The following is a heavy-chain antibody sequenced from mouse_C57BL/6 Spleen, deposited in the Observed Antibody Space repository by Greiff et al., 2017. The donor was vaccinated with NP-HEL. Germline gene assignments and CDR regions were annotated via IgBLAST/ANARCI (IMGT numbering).Heavy chain of an antibody. Sequence: VQLQQSGAELARPGASVKLSCKASGYTFTSYGISWVKQRTGQGLEWIGEIYPRSGNTYYNEKFKGKATLTADKSSSTAYMELRSLTSEDSAVYFCASDSNYEGAYWGQGTTLTVSS. CDR1: GYTFTSYG. CDR3: ASDSNYEGAY. J-gene: IGHJ2*01. D-gene: IGHD2-5*01. V-gene: IGHV1-81*01. CDR2: IYPRSGNT.